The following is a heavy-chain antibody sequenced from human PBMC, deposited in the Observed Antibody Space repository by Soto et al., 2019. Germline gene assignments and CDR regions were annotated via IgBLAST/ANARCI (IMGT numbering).Heavy chain of an antibody. CDR1: GYTFTAFY. Sequence: ASVKVSCKASGYTFTAFYMNWVRQAPGQGIEWMGAINPKTGVTRHAQKFQDRVTMTRDTSINTAYMELTRLTSDDTAVYYCTTLRLHPWGQGTLVTVSS. J-gene: IGHJ5*02. D-gene: IGHD2-15*01. CDR3: TTLRLHP. CDR2: INPKTGVT. V-gene: IGHV1-2*02.